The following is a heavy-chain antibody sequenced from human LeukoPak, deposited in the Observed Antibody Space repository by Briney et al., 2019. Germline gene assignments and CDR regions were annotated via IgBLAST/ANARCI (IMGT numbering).Heavy chain of an antibody. CDR1: GDSIISYY. V-gene: IGHV4-59*08. CDR2: IYYSGSS. CDR3: ARHAGGAGWHYFDY. Sequence: SETLSLTCTVSGDSIISYYWSWIRQPPVKGLEWIGYIYYSGSSNYDPALKSRVTMSVDTSKNQFSLKLSSVTAADTALYYCARHAGGAGWHYFDYWGQGALVTVSS. D-gene: IGHD6-19*01. J-gene: IGHJ4*02.